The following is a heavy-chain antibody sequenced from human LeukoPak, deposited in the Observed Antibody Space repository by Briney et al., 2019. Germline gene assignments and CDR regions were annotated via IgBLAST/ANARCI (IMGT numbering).Heavy chain of an antibody. CDR1: GGSFSGYY. Sequence: SETLSLTCAVYGGSFSGYYWSWIRQLPGKGLEWIGEINHSGSTNYNPSLKSRVTISVDTSKNQFSLKLSSVTAADTAVYYCARGGAYYYGSGSYRAFYSFDYWGQGTLVTVSS. D-gene: IGHD3-10*01. V-gene: IGHV4-34*01. J-gene: IGHJ4*02. CDR3: ARGGAYYYGSGSYRAFYSFDY. CDR2: INHSGST.